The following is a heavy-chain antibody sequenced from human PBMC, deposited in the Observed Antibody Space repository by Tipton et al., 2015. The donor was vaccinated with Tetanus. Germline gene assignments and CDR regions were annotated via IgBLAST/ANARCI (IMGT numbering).Heavy chain of an antibody. CDR2: ISSTSSYI. V-gene: IGHV3-11*06. CDR3: ASGSALDY. D-gene: IGHD6-25*01. Sequence: SLRLSCTASGFTFSDYYMSWVRQAPGKGLEWVSSISSTSSYIYYADSLKGRFTISRDNAKSSLYLQMNSLRAEDTAVYFCASGSALDYWGPGTLVTVSS. CDR1: GFTFSDYY. J-gene: IGHJ4*02.